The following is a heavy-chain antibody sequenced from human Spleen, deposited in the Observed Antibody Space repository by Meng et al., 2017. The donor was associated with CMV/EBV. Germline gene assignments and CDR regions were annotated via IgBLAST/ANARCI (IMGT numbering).Heavy chain of an antibody. CDR2: INHSGNT. J-gene: IGHJ3*02. V-gene: IGHV4-34*01. D-gene: IGHD2-2*01. CDR3: ARVPLGYCSSTSCYSDAFDI. Sequence: GSLRLSCAVYGGSFSGYYWGWIRQPPGKGLEWIGEINHSGNTNYNPSLKSRVTISVDTSKNQFSLKLSSVTAAGTAVYYCARVPLGYCSSTSCYSDAFDIWGQGTMVTVSS. CDR1: GGSFSGYY.